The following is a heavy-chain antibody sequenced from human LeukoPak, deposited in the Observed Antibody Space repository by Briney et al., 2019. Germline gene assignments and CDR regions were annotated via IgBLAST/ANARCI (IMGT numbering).Heavy chain of an antibody. V-gene: IGHV3-13*01. Sequence: GGSLRLSCAASGFTFSTYDMHWVRQVTGKGLEWVSGIGTTGDTYYSASVKGRFTISREDAKNSVYLQMNSLRAGDTAVYYCARERSILRLYALDVWGQGTTVTVSS. J-gene: IGHJ6*02. CDR1: GFTFSTYD. D-gene: IGHD1-26*01. CDR3: ARERSILRLYALDV. CDR2: IGTTGDT.